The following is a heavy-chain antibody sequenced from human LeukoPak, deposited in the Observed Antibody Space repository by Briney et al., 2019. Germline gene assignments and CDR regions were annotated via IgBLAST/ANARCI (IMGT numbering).Heavy chain of an antibody. J-gene: IGHJ3*02. V-gene: IGHV3-23*01. CDR2: ISGGGGST. CDR1: GFTFSSYA. CDR3: AKAFSPSRYCSGGSCLDAFDI. Sequence: PGGSLRLSCAASGFTFSSYAMSWVRQAPGKGLEWVSAISGGGGSTYYADSVKGRFTISRDNSKNTLYLQMNSLRAEDTAVYYCAKAFSPSRYCSGGSCLDAFDIWGQGTMVTVSS. D-gene: IGHD2-15*01.